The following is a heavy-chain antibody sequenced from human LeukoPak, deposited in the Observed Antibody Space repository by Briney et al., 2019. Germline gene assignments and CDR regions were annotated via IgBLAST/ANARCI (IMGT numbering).Heavy chain of an antibody. CDR3: ARDLKVDTAMINWFDP. Sequence: GGSLRLSCAASGLTFSSYGMHWVRQAPGKGLEWVAVIWYDGSNKYYADSVKGRFTISRDNAKNSLYLQMNSLRAEDTAVYYCARDLKVDTAMINWFDPWGQGTLVTVSS. CDR2: IWYDGSNK. CDR1: GLTFSSYG. J-gene: IGHJ5*02. D-gene: IGHD5-18*01. V-gene: IGHV3-33*01.